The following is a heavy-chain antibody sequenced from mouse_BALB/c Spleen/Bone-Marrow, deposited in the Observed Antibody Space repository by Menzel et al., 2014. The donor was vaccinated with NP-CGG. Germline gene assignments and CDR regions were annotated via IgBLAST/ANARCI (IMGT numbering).Heavy chain of an antibody. J-gene: IGHJ3*01. CDR2: ISSGGST. V-gene: IGHV5-6-5*01. Sequence: EVMLVESGGGLVKPGGFLKLSCAASGFTFSSYAMSWVRQTPEKRLEWVASISSGGSTYYPDSVKGRFTISRDNARNILYLQMSSLRSEDTAMYYCAREGDGYDPAWFAYWGQGTLVTVSA. CDR1: GFTFSSYA. CDR3: AREGDGYDPAWFAY. D-gene: IGHD2-2*01.